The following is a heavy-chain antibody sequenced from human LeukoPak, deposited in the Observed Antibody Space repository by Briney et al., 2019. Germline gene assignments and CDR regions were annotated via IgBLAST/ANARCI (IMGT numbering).Heavy chain of an antibody. J-gene: IGHJ4*02. D-gene: IGHD3-22*01. V-gene: IGHV1-69*05. CDR1: GGTFSSYA. Sequence: ASVKVSCKASGGTFSSYAISWVRQAPGQGLEWMGGIIPIFGTANYAQKFQGRVTITTDESTSTAYMELSSLRSEDTAVYYCARGEGSSGYYSQFDYWGQGTLVTVSS. CDR2: IIPIFGTA. CDR3: ARGEGSSGYYSQFDY.